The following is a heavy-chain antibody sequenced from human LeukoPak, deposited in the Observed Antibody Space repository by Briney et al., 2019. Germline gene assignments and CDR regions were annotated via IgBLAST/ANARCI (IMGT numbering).Heavy chain of an antibody. V-gene: IGHV3-33*01. D-gene: IGHD3-22*01. CDR3: ARDDDRPDNGLDY. CDR2: ILSDGSKE. Sequence: GGSLRLSCAASGFTFSSYGMHWVRQAPGKGLEWVAVILSDGSKEIYTDSVKGRFTISRDNSKNTLYLQMNSLRAEDTAVYYCARDDDRPDNGLDYWGQGTLVTVSS. J-gene: IGHJ4*02. CDR1: GFTFSSYG.